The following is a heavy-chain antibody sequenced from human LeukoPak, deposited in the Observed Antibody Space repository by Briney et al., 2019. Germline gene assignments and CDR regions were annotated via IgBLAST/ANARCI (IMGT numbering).Heavy chain of an antibody. CDR2: IKQDGSEE. D-gene: IGHD3-22*01. CDR1: GFTFSRYW. J-gene: IGHJ6*03. V-gene: IGHV3-7*01. Sequence: PGGSLRLSCAASGFTFSRYWMSWVRQAPGKGLEWVANIKQDGSEEYHVDSVKGRFTISRDNAKNSLYLQMNSLRAEDTAVYYCAKDGSGYYLPYYYYYYMDVWGKGTTVTVSS. CDR3: AKDGSGYYLPYYYYYYMDV.